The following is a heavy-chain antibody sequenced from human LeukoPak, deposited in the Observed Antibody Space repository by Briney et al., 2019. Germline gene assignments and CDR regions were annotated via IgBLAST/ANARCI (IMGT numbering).Heavy chain of an antibody. J-gene: IGHJ6*02. CDR2: IYHSGST. V-gene: IGHV4-30-2*01. CDR1: GGSISSGDYS. D-gene: IGHD3-10*01. Sequence: SSETLSLTCTVSGGSISSGDYSWSWIRQPPGKGLEWIGYIYHSGSTYYNPSLKSRVTISVDRSKNQFSLKLSSVTAADTAVYYCARVLDYYGSGSQSHYYYYGMDVWGQGTTVTVSS. CDR3: ARVLDYYGSGSQSHYYYYGMDV.